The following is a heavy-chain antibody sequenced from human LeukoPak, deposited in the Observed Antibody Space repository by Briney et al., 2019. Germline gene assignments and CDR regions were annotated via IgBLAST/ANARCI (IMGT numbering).Heavy chain of an antibody. CDR3: ARAYDSSGYYADY. CDR1: GFTFSSYS. Sequence: PGGSLRLSCAASGFTFSSYSMNWVRQAPGKGLEWVSSISSSSSYIYYADSVKGRFTISRDNAKNSLYLQMNSLRAEDTAVYHCARAYDSSGYYADYWGQGTLVTASS. D-gene: IGHD3-22*01. J-gene: IGHJ4*02. CDR2: ISSSSSYI. V-gene: IGHV3-21*01.